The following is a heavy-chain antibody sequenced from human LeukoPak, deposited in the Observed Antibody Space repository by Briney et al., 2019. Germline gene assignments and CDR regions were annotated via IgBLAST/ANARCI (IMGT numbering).Heavy chain of an antibody. D-gene: IGHD2-15*01. V-gene: IGHV4-61*08. Sequence: TSETLSLTCTVSGGSISSGDYYWRWNRQPPGKDLEWIAYIYYSGSTNYNPSLKSRVTMSVDTSKNQFSLKLSSVTAADTAVYYCARDAGSWNHDGNWFDPWGQGTLATVSS. CDR1: GGSISSGDYY. CDR3: ARDAGSWNHDGNWFDP. J-gene: IGHJ5*02. CDR2: IYYSGST.